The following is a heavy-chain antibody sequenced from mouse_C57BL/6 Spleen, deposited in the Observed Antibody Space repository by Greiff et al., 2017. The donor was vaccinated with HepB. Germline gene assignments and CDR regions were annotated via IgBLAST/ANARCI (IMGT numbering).Heavy chain of an antibody. CDR1: GYSFTSYW. V-gene: IGHV1-5*01. CDR2: IYPGNSDT. J-gene: IGHJ3*01. D-gene: IGHD2-2*01. CDR3: TRATMVTTGDPAGLAY. Sequence: VQLQQSGTVLARPGASVKMSCKTSGYSFTSYWMHWVKQRPGQGLEWIGAIYPGNSDTSYNQKFKGKAKLTAVTSASTAYMELSSLTNEDSAVYYCTRATMVTTGDPAGLAYWGKGILVTVAA.